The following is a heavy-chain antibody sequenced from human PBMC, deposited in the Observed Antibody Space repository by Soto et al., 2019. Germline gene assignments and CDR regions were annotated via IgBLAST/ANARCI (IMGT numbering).Heavy chain of an antibody. J-gene: IGHJ4*02. CDR2: IYYSGST. Sequence: QLQLQESGPGLVKPSETLSLTCTVSGGSISSSSYYWGWIRQPPGKGLEWIGSIYYSGSTYYNPSLKIRVTIPVDTSKDQFSLRLTSVTATDTAVYYCARRASGQYQLLDLGQGTLVTVSS. V-gene: IGHV4-39*01. D-gene: IGHD2-2*01. CDR3: ARRASGQYQLLD. CDR1: GGSISSSSYY.